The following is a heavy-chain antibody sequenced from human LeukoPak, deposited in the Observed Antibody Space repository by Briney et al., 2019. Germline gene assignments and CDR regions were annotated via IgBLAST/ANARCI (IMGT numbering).Heavy chain of an antibody. CDR3: ARARAVAGLNAFNL. CDR1: GVSFNSYA. J-gene: IGHJ3*01. V-gene: IGHV1-69*06. D-gene: IGHD6-19*01. Sequence: SVKVSCKASGVSFNSYALNWVRQAPGQGLEWMGTIIPIFGPANYAQKSQGRVTISADKSTTTAYMELSGLGSEDTAIYYCARARAVAGLNAFNLWGQGTKVTVSS. CDR2: IIPIFGPA.